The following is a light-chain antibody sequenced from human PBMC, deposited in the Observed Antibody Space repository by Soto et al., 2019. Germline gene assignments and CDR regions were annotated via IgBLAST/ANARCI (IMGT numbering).Light chain of an antibody. Sequence: EIVLTQSPATLSLSPGERATLSCRASQSVSSYLAWYQQKPGQALRLLIYDASNRATGISARFCGGGSGTDFTLTITSLEPEDFAVYYCQQRFNWPRFTFGQGTKLEIK. CDR1: QSVSSY. CDR3: QQRFNWPRFT. J-gene: IGKJ2*01. CDR2: DAS. V-gene: IGKV3-11*01.